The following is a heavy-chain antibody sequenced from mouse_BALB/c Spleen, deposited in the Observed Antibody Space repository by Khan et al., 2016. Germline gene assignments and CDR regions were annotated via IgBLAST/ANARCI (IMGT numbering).Heavy chain of an antibody. CDR3: ASEGLRRGVAY. V-gene: IGHV5-4*02. Sequence: EVELVESGGGLVKPGGSLKLSCAASGFTFSDYYMYWVRQTPEKRLEWVATISDGGSYTYYPDSVKGRFTISRDNAKNNLYLQMSSLKSEDTAMYYWASEGLRRGVAYWGQGTLVTVSA. CDR1: GFTFSDYY. CDR2: ISDGGSYT. J-gene: IGHJ3*01. D-gene: IGHD2-4*01.